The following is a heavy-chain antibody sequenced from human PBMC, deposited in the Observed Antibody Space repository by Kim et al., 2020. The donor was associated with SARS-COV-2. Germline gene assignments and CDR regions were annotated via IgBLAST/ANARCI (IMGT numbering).Heavy chain of an antibody. J-gene: IGHJ6*02. CDR2: INAGNGNT. CDR3: ARDRAPIFGDYYYGMDV. Sequence: ASVKVSCKASGYTFTSYAMHWVRQAPGQRLEWMGWINAGNGNTKYSQKFQGRVTITRDTSASTAYMELSSLRSEDTAVYYCARDRAPIFGDYYYGMDVWGQGTTVTVSS. CDR1: GYTFTSYA. D-gene: IGHD3-3*01. V-gene: IGHV1-3*01.